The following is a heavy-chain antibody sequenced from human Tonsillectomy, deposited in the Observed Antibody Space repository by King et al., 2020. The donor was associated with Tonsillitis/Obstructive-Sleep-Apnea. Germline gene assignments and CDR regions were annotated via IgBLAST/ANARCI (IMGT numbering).Heavy chain of an antibody. Sequence: QLQESGPGLVKPSETLSLTCTVSGGSISSYYWSWIRQPPGKGLEWIGYIHYSGSTNYNPSLKSRVTISGDTSKNQFSLKLSSVTAADTAVYYCARDMVLEAGGDAFDIWGQGTMVTVSS. J-gene: IGHJ3*02. D-gene: IGHD2-8*01. CDR3: ARDMVLEAGGDAFDI. CDR1: GGSISSYY. CDR2: IHYSGST. V-gene: IGHV4-59*01.